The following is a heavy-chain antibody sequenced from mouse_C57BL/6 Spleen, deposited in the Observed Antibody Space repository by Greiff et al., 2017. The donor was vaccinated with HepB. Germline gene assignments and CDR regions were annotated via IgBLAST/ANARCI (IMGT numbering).Heavy chain of an antibody. CDR1: GYSITSGYY. D-gene: IGHD1-1*01. J-gene: IGHJ2*01. V-gene: IGHV3-6*01. Sequence: DVKLQESGPGLVKPSPSLSLTCSVTGYSITSGYYWNWIRQFPGNKLEWMGYISYDGSNNYNPSLKNRISITRDTSKNQLFLKLNSVTTEDTATYYCARDYYGSSYYFDYWGQGTTLTVSS. CDR2: ISYDGSN. CDR3: ARDYYGSSYYFDY.